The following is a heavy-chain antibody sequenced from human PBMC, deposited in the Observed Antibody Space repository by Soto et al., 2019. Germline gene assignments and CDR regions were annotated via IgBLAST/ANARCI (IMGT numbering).Heavy chain of an antibody. CDR1: GCTFSSYA. CDR2: IIPIFGTA. Sequence: SVKISCKASGCTFSSYAISWVRQAPGQGLEWMGGIIPIFGTANYAQKFQGRVTITADESTSTAYMELSSLRSEDTAVYYCAREQDYYDSSGYYYGAPFDNWGQGTLVTVSS. D-gene: IGHD3-22*01. V-gene: IGHV1-69*13. CDR3: AREQDYYDSSGYYYGAPFDN. J-gene: IGHJ4*02.